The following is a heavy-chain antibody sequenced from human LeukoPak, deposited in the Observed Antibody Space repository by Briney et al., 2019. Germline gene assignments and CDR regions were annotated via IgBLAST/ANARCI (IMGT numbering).Heavy chain of an antibody. Sequence: SETLSLTCTVSGGSINSYYWSWIRQPPGKGLEWIGYIYTSGSTNYNPSLKSRVTISVDTSKNQFSLKLSSVTAADTAVYYCARSYQRQEPFDYWGQGTLVTVSS. CDR1: GGSINSYY. J-gene: IGHJ4*02. CDR2: IYTSGST. V-gene: IGHV4-4*09. CDR3: ARSYQRQEPFDY. D-gene: IGHD1-26*01.